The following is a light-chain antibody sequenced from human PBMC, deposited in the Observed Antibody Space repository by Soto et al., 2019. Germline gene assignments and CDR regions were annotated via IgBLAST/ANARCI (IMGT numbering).Light chain of an antibody. CDR3: QQYGSSPHT. Sequence: EIVLTQSPGTLSLSPGERATLSCRASQSVSSSYLAWYQQKPGQAPRLLIYGASSRATGIPDRFSGSGSGTDFTLTISRLEPEYFAVYYCQQYGSSPHTFGHGTKLEIK. J-gene: IGKJ2*01. CDR1: QSVSSSY. V-gene: IGKV3-20*01. CDR2: GAS.